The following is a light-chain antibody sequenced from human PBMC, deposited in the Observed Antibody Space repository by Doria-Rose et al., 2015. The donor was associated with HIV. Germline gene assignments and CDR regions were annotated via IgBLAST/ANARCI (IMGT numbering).Light chain of an antibody. CDR3: QQRSNS. J-gene: IGKJ5*01. CDR2: DAS. V-gene: IGKV3-11*01. CDR1: QTVSSNY. Sequence: VMTQSPGTLSLSPGERATLSCRASQTVSSNYSAWYQQKPGQAPRLLIYDASNRATGIPARFSGSGSGTDFTLTISSLEPEDFAVYYCQQRSNSFG.